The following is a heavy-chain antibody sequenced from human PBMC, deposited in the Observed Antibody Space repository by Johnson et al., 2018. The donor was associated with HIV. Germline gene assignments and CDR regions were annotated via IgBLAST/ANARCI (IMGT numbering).Heavy chain of an antibody. V-gene: IGHV3-33*06. CDR1: GFTFSSYG. CDR2: IWYDGSNK. CDR3: AKGGYCSGGSCYPDAFDI. Sequence: HVQLVESGGGVVQAGRSLRLSCAASGFTFSSYGMHWVRQAPGKGLEWVAVIWYDGSNKYYADSVKGRFTISRDNSKNPLYLQMNSLRAEDTAVYYCAKGGYCSGGSCYPDAFDIWGQGTMVTVSS. J-gene: IGHJ3*02. D-gene: IGHD2-15*01.